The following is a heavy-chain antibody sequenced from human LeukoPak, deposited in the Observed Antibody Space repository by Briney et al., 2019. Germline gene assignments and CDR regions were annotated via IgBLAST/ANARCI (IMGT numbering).Heavy chain of an antibody. D-gene: IGHD2-2*01. V-gene: IGHV4-59*08. CDR1: GGSINNYY. CDR2: VSYMRTT. CDR3: ARYQPVDYFYYGLDV. Sequence: SETRSLTCTVSGGSINNYYWTWVRQPPGKGLEWIGYVSYMRTTNYNPSLKSRVTISIDTSGKQFSLKLSSATAADTALYYCARYQPVDYFYYGLDVWGQGTTVTVSS. J-gene: IGHJ6*02.